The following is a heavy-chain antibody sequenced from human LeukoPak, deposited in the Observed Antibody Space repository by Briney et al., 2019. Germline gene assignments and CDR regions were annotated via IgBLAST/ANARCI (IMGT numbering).Heavy chain of an antibody. D-gene: IGHD6-13*01. CDR3: ARGGAAAGLYYYSVWTS. Sequence: ASVKVSCKASGYTFTSYDINWVRQATGQGLEWMGWMNPNSGNTGYAQKFQGRVTMTRNTSISTAYMELRSLRSEDTAVYYCARGGAAAGLYYYSVWTSGAKGPRSPSP. V-gene: IGHV1-8*01. J-gene: IGHJ6*02. CDR2: MNPNSGNT. CDR1: GYTFTSYD.